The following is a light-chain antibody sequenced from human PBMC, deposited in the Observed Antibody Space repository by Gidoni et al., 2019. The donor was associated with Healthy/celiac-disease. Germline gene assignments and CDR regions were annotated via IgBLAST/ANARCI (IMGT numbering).Light chain of an antibody. CDR3: SSYTSSSTLGV. Sequence: QSALTQPASVSGSPGQPITISCTGTSSDVGGYNYVSWYQQHPGKAPKLMLYEVSNRPSGVSNRFSGSKSGNTASLTISGLQAEDEADYYCSSYTSSSTLGVFGTGTKVTVL. CDR1: SSDVGGYNY. V-gene: IGLV2-14*01. CDR2: EVS. J-gene: IGLJ1*01.